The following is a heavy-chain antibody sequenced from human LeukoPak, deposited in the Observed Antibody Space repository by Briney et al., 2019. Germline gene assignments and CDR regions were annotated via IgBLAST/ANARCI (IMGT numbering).Heavy chain of an antibody. CDR2: ISWNSGSI. V-gene: IGHV3-9*01. CDR1: GFTFDDYA. J-gene: IGHJ4*02. Sequence: GGSLRLSCAASGFTFDDYAMHWVRQAPGKGLEWVSGISWNSGSIGYADSVKGRFTISRDNAKNSLYLQMSSLRAEDTAVYYCARGRGYYGSGPFDYWGQGTLVTVSS. CDR3: ARGRGYYGSGPFDY. D-gene: IGHD3-10*01.